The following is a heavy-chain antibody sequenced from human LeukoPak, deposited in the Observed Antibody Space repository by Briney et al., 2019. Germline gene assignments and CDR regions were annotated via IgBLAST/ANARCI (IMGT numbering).Heavy chain of an antibody. CDR1: GGTFSSYA. J-gene: IGHJ4*02. Sequence: GASVKVSCKASGGTFSSYAISWVRQAPGQGLEWMGGIIPIFGTANYAQKFQGRVTITTDESTSTAYMELSSLRSEDTAVYYCASTPSGSYYRASLYYFDYWGQGTLVTVSS. CDR2: IIPIFGTA. D-gene: IGHD1-26*01. V-gene: IGHV1-69*05. CDR3: ASTPSGSYYRASLYYFDY.